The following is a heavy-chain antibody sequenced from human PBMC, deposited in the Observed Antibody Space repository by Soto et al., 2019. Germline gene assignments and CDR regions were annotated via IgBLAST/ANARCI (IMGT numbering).Heavy chain of an antibody. D-gene: IGHD6-6*01. V-gene: IGHV5-51*01. CDR2: IYPGDSDT. Sequence: GESLKISCKGSGYSFTSYWIGWVRQMPGKGLEGMGIIYPGDSDTRYSPSLQGQVTISADKSISTAYLQWSSLKASDTAMYYCARHWWYSSSTEPNYYYGMDVWGQGTTVTVSS. J-gene: IGHJ6*02. CDR1: GYSFTSYW. CDR3: ARHWWYSSSTEPNYYYGMDV.